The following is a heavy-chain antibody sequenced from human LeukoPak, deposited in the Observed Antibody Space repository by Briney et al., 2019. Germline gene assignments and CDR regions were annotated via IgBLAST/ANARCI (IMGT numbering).Heavy chain of an antibody. V-gene: IGHV1-69*05. CDR3: ATDPDCSSTSCYTDY. CDR2: IIPIFGTA. Sequence: SVKVSCKASGGTFSSYAISWVRQAPGQGLEWMGGIIPIFGTANYAQKFQGRVTMTRDTSISTAYMELSRLRSDDTAVYYCATDPDCSSTSCYTDYWGQGTLVTVSS. CDR1: GGTFSSYA. D-gene: IGHD2-2*02. J-gene: IGHJ4*02.